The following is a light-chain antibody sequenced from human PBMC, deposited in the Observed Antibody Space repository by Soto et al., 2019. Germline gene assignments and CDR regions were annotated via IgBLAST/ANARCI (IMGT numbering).Light chain of an antibody. CDR1: QSVSSSY. CDR2: GAS. J-gene: IGKJ5*01. CDR3: QQYRMSPNT. Sequence: EIIFTQWPSTLSFCPLYRATLSCVASQSVSSSYVAWYQLRPGQAPRLLIYGASTRATGIPDRFSGSGSGTDFSLTIRGLKPEDFAVYYCQQYRMSPNTFGQGTRLENK. V-gene: IGKV3-20*01.